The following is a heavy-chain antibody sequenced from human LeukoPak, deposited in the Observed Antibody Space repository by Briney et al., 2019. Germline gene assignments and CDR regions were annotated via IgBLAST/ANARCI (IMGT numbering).Heavy chain of an antibody. Sequence: GASVKVSCKASGYTFTDYYMHWVRQAPGQGLEWMGWINAKSGDTKYAQKFQARVTMTRDTSITTTYMEASRLSSDDTAVYYCARQNTVQLDSWGQGTLVTVSS. CDR1: GYTFTDYY. D-gene: IGHD2/OR15-2a*01. CDR2: INAKSGDT. V-gene: IGHV1-2*02. J-gene: IGHJ5*01. CDR3: ARQNTVQLDS.